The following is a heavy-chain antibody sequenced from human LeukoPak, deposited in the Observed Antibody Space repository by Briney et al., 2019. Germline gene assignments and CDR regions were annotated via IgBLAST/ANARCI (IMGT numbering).Heavy chain of an antibody. Sequence: PSETLSLTCTVSGGSISTYYWSWIRQPPGKGLECIGYIYYGGSTNYNPSLKSRVTIFVDTSKNQFSLKLSSVTAADTAVYYCARGLGSSDAFDIWGQGTMVTVSS. J-gene: IGHJ3*02. CDR1: GGSISTYY. D-gene: IGHD1-26*01. CDR3: ARGLGSSDAFDI. V-gene: IGHV4-59*01. CDR2: IYYGGST.